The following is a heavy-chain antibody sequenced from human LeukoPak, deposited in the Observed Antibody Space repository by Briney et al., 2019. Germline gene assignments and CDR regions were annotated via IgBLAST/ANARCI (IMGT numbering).Heavy chain of an antibody. Sequence: GGSLRLSCAASGLTFSNAWMSWVRQAPGKGLEWVGRIQSKTDGGTTDYAAPVKGGFTISRDDSKNTLYLQMNSLKTEDTAVYYCTTDLNARGNYYDSSGFISTIDYWGQGTLVTVSS. CDR3: TTDLNARGNYYDSSGFISTIDY. J-gene: IGHJ4*02. CDR1: GLTFSNAW. D-gene: IGHD3-22*01. CDR2: IQSKTDGGTT. V-gene: IGHV3-15*01.